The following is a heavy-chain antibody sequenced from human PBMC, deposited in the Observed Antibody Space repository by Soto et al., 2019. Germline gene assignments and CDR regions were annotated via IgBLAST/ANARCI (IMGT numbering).Heavy chain of an antibody. CDR1: GGSISSYF. CDR3: AREDNSGWFSYFDY. J-gene: IGHJ4*02. CDR2: IYTSGTT. V-gene: IGHV4-4*07. D-gene: IGHD6-19*01. Sequence: SETLSLTCTVSGGSISSYFWSGVRQPAGKGLEWIGRIYTSGTTNYNPSLKSRVTMSVDTSKNQFSLKLSSLTAEDTAVYYCAREDNSGWFSYFDYWGQGTLVTVSS.